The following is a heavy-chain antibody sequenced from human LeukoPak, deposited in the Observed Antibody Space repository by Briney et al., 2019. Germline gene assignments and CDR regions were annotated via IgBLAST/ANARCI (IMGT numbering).Heavy chain of an antibody. CDR2: IYPSDSDT. D-gene: IGHD6-13*01. J-gene: IGHJ4*02. CDR1: GYSFINYW. V-gene: IGHV5-51*01. Sequence: GEALKISCKGSGYSFINYWIGWVRHMHGKGLEWMGIIYPSDSDTRYSPSVQGQVTISADKSINTAYLQWSSLEASDTAMYYCARHGAANDYWGQGTLVTVSS. CDR3: ARHGAANDY.